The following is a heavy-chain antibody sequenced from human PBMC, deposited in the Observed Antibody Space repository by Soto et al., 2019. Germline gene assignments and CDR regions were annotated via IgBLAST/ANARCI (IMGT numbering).Heavy chain of an antibody. CDR3: GRGRSGQRVVFY. CDR1: GYTFTGHY. D-gene: IGHD1-26*01. J-gene: IGHJ4*02. V-gene: IGHV1-2*02. CDR2: IGPESGAT. Sequence: ASVKVSCKASGYTFTGHYIHWVRQAPEQGPEWMGEIGPESGATRYAQKFQGRVTMTRDMSITTVYMELNNLSPDDTAVYYCGRGRSGQRVVFYWGQGTPVTVSS.